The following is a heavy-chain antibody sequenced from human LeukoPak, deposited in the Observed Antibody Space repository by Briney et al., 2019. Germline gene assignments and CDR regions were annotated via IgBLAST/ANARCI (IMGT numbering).Heavy chain of an antibody. CDR3: VRGSSANYDT. V-gene: IGHV3-23*01. D-gene: IGHD4/OR15-4a*01. CDR2: ITRSGDNT. Sequence: GGSLTLSCAASGFTFSSYAMCWVRQAPGKGLQWVSSITRSGDNTYYADSVKGRFTISRDNTKNTLHLQVNSLRAEDTAVYYCVRGSSANYDTWGQGTPVTVSS. J-gene: IGHJ5*02. CDR1: GFTFSSYA.